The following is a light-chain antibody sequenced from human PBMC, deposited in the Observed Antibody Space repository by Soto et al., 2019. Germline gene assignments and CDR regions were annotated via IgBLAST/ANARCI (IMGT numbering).Light chain of an antibody. Sequence: EIVLTQSPATLSLSPGERAILSCRASQSVSNYLAWYQQKPGQAPRLLIYDASNRATGIPARFSGSGSGTYFTLTISSLEPEDFAVYYCQQRSNWPPITFGQGTRLEIK. CDR3: QQRSNWPPIT. J-gene: IGKJ5*01. CDR2: DAS. CDR1: QSVSNY. V-gene: IGKV3-11*01.